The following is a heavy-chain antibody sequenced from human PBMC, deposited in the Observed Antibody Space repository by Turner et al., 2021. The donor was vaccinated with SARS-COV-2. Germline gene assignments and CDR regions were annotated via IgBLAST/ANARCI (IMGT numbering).Heavy chain of an antibody. J-gene: IGHJ4*02. CDR2: IYYSGST. CDR3: ARVLGYCSGVNCYPDY. D-gene: IGHD2-15*01. Sequence: QVQLQESGPGLVKPSQTLFLTCSVSGGSISSDDYYWSWIRQPPGKGLEWIGYIYYSGSTYYNPSLKSRVTTSVDTSKNQFSLRLSSVTAADTAVYYCARVLGYCSGVNCYPDYWGQGTLVTVSS. CDR1: GGSISSDDYY. V-gene: IGHV4-30-4*01.